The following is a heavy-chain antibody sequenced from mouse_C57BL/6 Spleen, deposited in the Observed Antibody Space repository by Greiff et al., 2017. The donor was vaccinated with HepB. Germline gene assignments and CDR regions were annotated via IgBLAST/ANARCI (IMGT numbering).Heavy chain of an antibody. D-gene: IGHD1-1*01. CDR1: GFSLTSYG. J-gene: IGHJ4*01. Sequence: QVQLQQSGPGLVQPSQSLSITCTVSGFSLTSYGVHWVRQSPGKGLEWLGVIWSGGSTDYNAAFISRLSISKDNSKSQVFFKMNSLQADDTAIYYCSRKDYYGSSPYAMDYWGQGTSVTVSS. V-gene: IGHV2-2*01. CDR3: SRKDYYGSSPYAMDY. CDR2: IWSGGST.